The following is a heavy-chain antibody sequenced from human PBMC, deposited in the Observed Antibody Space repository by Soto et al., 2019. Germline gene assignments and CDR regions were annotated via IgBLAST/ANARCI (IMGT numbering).Heavy chain of an antibody. D-gene: IGHD1-26*01. J-gene: IGHJ3*02. CDR3: ATGVGATDAFDI. CDR1: GFTFTSSA. V-gene: IGHV1-58*02. Sequence: ASVKVSCKASGFTFTSSAMQWVRQARGQRLEWIGWIVVGSGNTNYAQKFQERVTITRDMSTSTAYMELSSLRSEDTAVYYCATGVGATDAFDIWGQGTMVTVS. CDR2: IVVGSGNT.